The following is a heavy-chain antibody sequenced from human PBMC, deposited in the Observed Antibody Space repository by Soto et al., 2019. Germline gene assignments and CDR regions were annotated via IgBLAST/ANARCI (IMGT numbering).Heavy chain of an antibody. D-gene: IGHD3-10*01. Sequence: QVQLQESGPGLVKPSQTLSLTCTVSGGSISSGDYYWSWIRQPPGKGLEWIGYIYYSGSTYYNPSLKSRVTISVDTSKNQFSLKLSSVTAGGTAVYYCARGRRMGYYGSGSDDFDYWGQGTLVTVSS. V-gene: IGHV4-30-4*01. CDR3: ARGRRMGYYGSGSDDFDY. J-gene: IGHJ4*02. CDR1: GGSISSGDYY. CDR2: IYYSGST.